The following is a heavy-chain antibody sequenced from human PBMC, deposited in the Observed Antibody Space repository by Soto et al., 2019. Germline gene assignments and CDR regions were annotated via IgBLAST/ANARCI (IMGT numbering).Heavy chain of an antibody. J-gene: IGHJ6*02. Sequence: PSETLSLTCSVSGGSISSGYYYWSWIRQPPGKGLEWIGNIYYSGNTYYNPSLKSRLIISIDTSKNQFSLKLSSVTAADTAVYYCARDNIVSKGYGMDVWGQGTTVTVSS. CDR1: GGSISSGYYY. CDR2: IYYSGNT. V-gene: IGHV4-30-4*01. D-gene: IGHD5-12*01. CDR3: ARDNIVSKGYGMDV.